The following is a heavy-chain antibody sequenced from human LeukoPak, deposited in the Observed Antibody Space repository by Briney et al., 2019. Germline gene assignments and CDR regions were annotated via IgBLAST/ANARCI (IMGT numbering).Heavy chain of an antibody. CDR1: GFIFSDFT. J-gene: IGHJ6*03. Sequence: GGSLRLSCAASGFIFSDFTIYWVRQASGKGLEWLGRIRGKAENYATEYSASVKGRFTLSRDESKNTAYLQMNSLRAEDTAVYYCARDDFGLGQQLPRRNSNYYYYMDVWGKGTTVTISS. V-gene: IGHV3-73*01. D-gene: IGHD6-13*01. CDR2: IRGKAENYAT. CDR3: ARDDFGLGQQLPRRNSNYYYYMDV.